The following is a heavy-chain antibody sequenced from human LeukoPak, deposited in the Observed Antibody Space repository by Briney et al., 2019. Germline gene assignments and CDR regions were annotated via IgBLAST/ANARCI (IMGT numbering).Heavy chain of an antibody. CDR1: GFTVSSNY. CDR2: ISGSGGST. D-gene: IGHD5-12*01. Sequence: GGSLRLSCAASGFTVSSNYMNWVRQAPGKGLEWVAAISGSGGSTYYADSVKGRFTISRDNSKNTLYLQMNSLRAEDTAVYYCAQKWPQDYWGQGTLVTVSS. CDR3: AQKWPQDY. J-gene: IGHJ4*02. V-gene: IGHV3-23*01.